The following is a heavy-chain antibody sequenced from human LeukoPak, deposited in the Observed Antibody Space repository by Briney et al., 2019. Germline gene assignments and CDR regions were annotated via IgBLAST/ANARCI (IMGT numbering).Heavy chain of an antibody. Sequence: GGSLRLSCATSGFTFSSHWMSWVRQAPGKGLEWVANINQDGSEKYYVDSVKGRFTISRDNAKNSLYLQMNSLGPDDTAVYFCARDPYSGSYGPYYYYYMDVWGKGTTVTVAS. CDR3: ARDPYSGSYGPYYYYYMDV. D-gene: IGHD1-26*01. V-gene: IGHV3-7*01. CDR2: INQDGSEK. J-gene: IGHJ6*03. CDR1: GFTFSSHW.